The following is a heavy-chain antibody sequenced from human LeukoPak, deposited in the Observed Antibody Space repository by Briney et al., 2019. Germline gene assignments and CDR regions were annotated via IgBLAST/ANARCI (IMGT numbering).Heavy chain of an antibody. J-gene: IGHJ4*02. Sequence: GASVKVSCKASGYTFTSYYMHWVRQAPGQGLDWMGVINLSAGSTSSAQNFQGRVTMTRDTSTSTVYMELSSLRSDDTAVYYCAREMYSSSWYTYSTLVALDYWGQGTLVTVSS. CDR1: GYTFTSYY. CDR3: AREMYSSSWYTYSTLVALDY. CDR2: INLSAGST. D-gene: IGHD6-13*01. V-gene: IGHV1-46*01.